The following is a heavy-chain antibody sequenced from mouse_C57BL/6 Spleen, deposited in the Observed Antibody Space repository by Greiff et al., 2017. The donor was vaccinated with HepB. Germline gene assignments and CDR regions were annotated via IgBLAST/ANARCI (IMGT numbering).Heavy chain of an antibody. Sequence: EVKVVESGGGLVKPGGSLKLSCAASGFTFSSYAMSWVRQTPEKRLEWVATISDGGSYTYYPDNVKGRFTISRDNAKNTLYLQMSQLKTEDTAMYYCARDDDDYGPNWYFDVWGTGTTVTVSS. CDR1: GFTFSSYA. CDR3: ARDDDDYGPNWYFDV. CDR2: ISDGGSYT. D-gene: IGHD2-4*01. V-gene: IGHV5-4*01. J-gene: IGHJ1*03.